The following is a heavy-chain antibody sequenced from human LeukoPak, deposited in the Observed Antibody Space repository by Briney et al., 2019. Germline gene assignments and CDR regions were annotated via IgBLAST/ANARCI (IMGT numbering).Heavy chain of an antibody. Sequence: TGGSLRLSCAASGFIFSSNYMSWVRQAPGKGLEWISIIYSGGSTYYAASVKGRFTISRDNSKNTLYLQMNSLRAEDTAVYYCARGGRSPFDYWGQGTLVTVSS. V-gene: IGHV3-53*01. J-gene: IGHJ4*02. CDR2: IYSGGST. CDR3: ARGGRSPFDY. CDR1: GFIFSSNY. D-gene: IGHD3-16*02.